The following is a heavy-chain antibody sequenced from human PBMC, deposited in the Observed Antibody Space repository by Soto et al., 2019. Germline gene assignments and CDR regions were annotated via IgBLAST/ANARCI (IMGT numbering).Heavy chain of an antibody. J-gene: IGHJ6*02. V-gene: IGHV5-51*01. Sequence: GESLNISCNGSGYNFTIYWIAWVRQMPGKGLEWMGTISPGNSDTRYSPSFQGRVTISADKSITTAHLQWSSLKASDTTMYYCARGGRYCSGRTCYTSRMDVRGQGTTVTVSS. CDR1: GYNFTIYW. CDR3: ARGGRYCSGRTCYTSRMDV. D-gene: IGHD2-15*01. CDR2: ISPGNSDT.